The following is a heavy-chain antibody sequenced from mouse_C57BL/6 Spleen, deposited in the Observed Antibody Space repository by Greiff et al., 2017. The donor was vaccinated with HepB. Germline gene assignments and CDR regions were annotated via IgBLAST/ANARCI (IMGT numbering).Heavy chain of an antibody. Sequence: VQLQQSGAELVRPGASVTLSCKASGYTFTDYEMHWVKQTPVHGLEWIGAIDPETGGTAYNQKFKGKAILTADKSSSTAYMELCSLTSEDSAVYYCTREGTTVVAYFDYWGQGTTLTVSS. J-gene: IGHJ2*01. CDR2: IDPETGGT. CDR1: GYTFTDYE. V-gene: IGHV1-15*01. CDR3: TREGTTVVAYFDY. D-gene: IGHD1-1*01.